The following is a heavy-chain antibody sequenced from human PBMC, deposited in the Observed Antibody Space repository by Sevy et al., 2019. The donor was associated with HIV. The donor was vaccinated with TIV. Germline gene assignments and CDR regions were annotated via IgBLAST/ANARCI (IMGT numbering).Heavy chain of an antibody. CDR2: IYCGGST. D-gene: IGHD3-16*01. V-gene: IGHV4-39*01. CDR1: GGPISTCTNF. J-gene: IGHJ4*02. Sequence: SETLSLTCTVSGGPISTCTNFWGWIRQPPGKGLEWIGSIYCGGSTYYNPSLKSRVAISVDTSKNQFSLKVNSVSAADTAVYYCARGRITFFDDWGQGALVTVSS. CDR3: ARGRITFFDD.